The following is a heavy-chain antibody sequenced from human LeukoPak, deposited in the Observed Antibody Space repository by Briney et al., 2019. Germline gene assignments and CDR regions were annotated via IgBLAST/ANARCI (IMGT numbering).Heavy chain of an antibody. D-gene: IGHD3-10*01. V-gene: IGHV3-30*18. Sequence: PGGSLRLSCAASGFTFSSYGMHWVRQAPGKGLEWVAVISYDGSNKYYADSVEGRFTISRVNSKNTLYLQMNSLRAEDTAVYYCAKDGYGSGSYTYYYYYYYMDVWGKGTTVTVSS. J-gene: IGHJ6*03. CDR1: GFTFSSYG. CDR3: AKDGYGSGSYTYYYYYYYMDV. CDR2: ISYDGSNK.